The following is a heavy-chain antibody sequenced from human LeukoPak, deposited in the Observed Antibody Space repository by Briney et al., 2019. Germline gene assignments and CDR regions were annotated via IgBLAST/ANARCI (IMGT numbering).Heavy chain of an antibody. Sequence: GGSLRLSCAASGFTFSSYSINWVRQAPGKGLEWVSYISSSSSTIYYADSVKGRFTISRDNAKNSLYLQMNSLRAEDTAVYYCARAEYYDFWSGYYTGYDYWGQGTLVTVSS. CDR3: ARAEYYDFWSGYYTGYDY. D-gene: IGHD3-3*01. J-gene: IGHJ4*02. V-gene: IGHV3-48*04. CDR1: GFTFSSYS. CDR2: ISSSSSTI.